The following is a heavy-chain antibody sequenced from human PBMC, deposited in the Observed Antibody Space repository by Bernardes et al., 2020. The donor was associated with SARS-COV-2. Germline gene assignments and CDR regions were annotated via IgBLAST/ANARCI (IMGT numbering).Heavy chain of an antibody. J-gene: IGHJ5*02. CDR2: IHPLDSDT. CDR1: GYSFTSYW. D-gene: IGHD3-9*01. Sequence: GEPLKSSCKGSGYSFTSYWIGWVRQMPGKGLEWMGIIHPLDSDTRYSPSFQGQVTISADKPTSTAYLQWSSLKASDTAIYYCATSATHHSGYVGFDPWGQGTLVTVSS. V-gene: IGHV5-51*04. CDR3: ATSATHHSGYVGFDP.